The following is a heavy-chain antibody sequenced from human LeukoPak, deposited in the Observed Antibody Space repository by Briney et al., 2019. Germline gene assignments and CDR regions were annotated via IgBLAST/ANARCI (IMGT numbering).Heavy chain of an antibody. J-gene: IGHJ3*02. CDR2: ISAYNGNT. Sequence: EASVKVSCKASGYTFTSYGISWVRQAPGQGLEWMGWISAYNGNTNYAQKLQGRVTMTTDTSTSTAYMELRSLRSDDTAVYYCARDPGYYDSSGISTSDAFDIWGQGTMVTVSS. CDR1: GYTFTSYG. V-gene: IGHV1-18*01. CDR3: ARDPGYYDSSGISTSDAFDI. D-gene: IGHD3-22*01.